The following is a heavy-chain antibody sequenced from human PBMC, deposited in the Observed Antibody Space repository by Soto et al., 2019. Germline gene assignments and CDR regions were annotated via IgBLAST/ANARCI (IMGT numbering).Heavy chain of an antibody. J-gene: IGHJ2*01. Sequence: QLQLQESGPGLVKPSETLSLTCTVSGGSISSSSYYWGWIRQPPGKGLEWIGSIYYSGSTYYNPSLKSRVTISVDTSKNQFSLKLSSVTAADTAVYYCARHKATDGRDRWYFDLWGRGTLVTVSS. V-gene: IGHV4-39*01. CDR3: ARHKATDGRDRWYFDL. D-gene: IGHD5-12*01. CDR2: IYYSGST. CDR1: GGSISSSSYY.